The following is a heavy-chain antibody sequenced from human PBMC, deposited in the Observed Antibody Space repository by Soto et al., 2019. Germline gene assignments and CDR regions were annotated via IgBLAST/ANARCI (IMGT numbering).Heavy chain of an antibody. CDR1: GFTFTSSA. CDR2: IVVGSGNT. D-gene: IGHD3-10*01. Sequence: ASVKVSCKASGFTFTSSAVQWVRQARGQRLEWIGWIVVGSGNTNYAQKFQERVTITRDMSTSTAYMELSSLRSEDTAVYYCAADKAYGSGSSYYYYYGMDVGGQGTTVTAP. CDR3: AADKAYGSGSSYYYYYGMDV. J-gene: IGHJ6*02. V-gene: IGHV1-58*01.